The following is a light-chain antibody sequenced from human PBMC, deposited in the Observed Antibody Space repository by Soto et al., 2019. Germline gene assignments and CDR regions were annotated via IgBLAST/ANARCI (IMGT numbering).Light chain of an antibody. V-gene: IGLV2-14*01. Sequence: QSALTQPASVSGSPGQSITISCTGTSSDVGGYNYVSWYQQHPGKAPKLMIYDVSYWPSGVSNRFSGSKSGNTASLTISGHQAEDEADYYCSSYTNSSPFVFGTGTKLTVL. CDR1: SSDVGGYNY. CDR2: DVS. J-gene: IGLJ1*01. CDR3: SSYTNSSPFV.